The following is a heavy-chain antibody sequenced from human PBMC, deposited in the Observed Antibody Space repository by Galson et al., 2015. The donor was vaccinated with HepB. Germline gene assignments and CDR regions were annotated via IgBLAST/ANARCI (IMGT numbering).Heavy chain of an antibody. D-gene: IGHD4-23*01. V-gene: IGHV3-23*01. CDR1: AFTYSIYA. CDR3: AKALESVITWSAFDI. CDR2: ISASGAGT. Sequence: SLTLCGTASAFTYSIYAMPWVRQAPGKGLEWVSTISASGAGTYYAASVKGRFTISRDKSKSTLYLQMTSLRAEDTAVYYCAKALESVITWSAFDIWGEGTMVTVAS. J-gene: IGHJ3*02.